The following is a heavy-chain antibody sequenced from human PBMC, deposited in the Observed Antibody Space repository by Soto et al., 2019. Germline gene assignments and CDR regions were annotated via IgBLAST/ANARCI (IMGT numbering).Heavy chain of an antibody. V-gene: IGHV1-8*01. J-gene: IGHJ6*02. CDR1: KYTFTTYD. CDR2: MNPGSGDT. CDR3: ARVAAHRVYYYYYGLDV. Sequence: GASVKVSCKTSKYTFTTYDINRVRQAPGQGLEWMGWMNPGSGDTGYAQKFQGRVTMTRNTSIATAYMELSSLRSEDTAVYYCARVAAHRVYYYYYGLDVWGQGTTVTVSS.